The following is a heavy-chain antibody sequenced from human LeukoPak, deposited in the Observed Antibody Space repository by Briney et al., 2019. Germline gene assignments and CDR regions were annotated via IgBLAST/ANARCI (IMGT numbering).Heavy chain of an antibody. CDR1: GYTFPSYG. J-gene: IGHJ4*02. CDR2: ISAYNGNT. V-gene: IGHV1-18*01. CDR3: ARSTAMVYYFDY. Sequence: ASVKVSCKASGYTFPSYGISWLRQAPGQGLAGMGWISAYNGNTNYAQKLQGRVTMTTDTSTSTAYMELRSLRSDDTAVYYCARSTAMVYYFDYWGQGTLVTVPS. D-gene: IGHD5-18*01.